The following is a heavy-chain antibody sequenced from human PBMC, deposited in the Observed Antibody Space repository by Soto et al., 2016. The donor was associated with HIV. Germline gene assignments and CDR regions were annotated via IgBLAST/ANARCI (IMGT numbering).Heavy chain of an antibody. J-gene: IGHJ4*02. CDR3: AAGGGGGGEGY. Sequence: QVQLVQSGAEVKKPGASVKVSCKTSGYTFTGYYMHWVRQAPGQGFEWMGWINPSSGGTKYAQKFQDRVSMTIDKSISTAYLELNRLRYDDTAVYYCAAGGGGGGEGYWGQGTLVTVSS. D-gene: IGHD3-16*01. CDR1: GYTFTGYY. CDR2: INPSSGGT. V-gene: IGHV1-2*02.